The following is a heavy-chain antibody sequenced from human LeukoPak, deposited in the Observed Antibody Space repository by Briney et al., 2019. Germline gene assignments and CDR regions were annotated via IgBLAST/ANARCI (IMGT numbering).Heavy chain of an antibody. J-gene: IGHJ5*02. Sequence: PSETLSLTCAVYGGSFSGYYWSWIRQPPGKGLEWIGEINHSGSTNYNPSLKSRVTISVDTSKNQFSLKLSSVTAADTAVYYCARDYYDFWSGYLPYNWFDPWGQGTLVTVSS. CDR3: ARDYYDFWSGYLPYNWFDP. CDR2: INHSGST. V-gene: IGHV4-34*01. CDR1: GGSFSGYY. D-gene: IGHD3-3*01.